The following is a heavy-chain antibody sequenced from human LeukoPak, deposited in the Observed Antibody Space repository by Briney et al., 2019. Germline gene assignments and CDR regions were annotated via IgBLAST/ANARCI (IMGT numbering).Heavy chain of an antibody. CDR2: TSYDGSNE. D-gene: IGHD6-13*01. Sequence: GGSLRLSCAASGFTFSSYAMHWVRQAPGKGLEWVAVTSYDGSNEYYADSVKDRFTISRDNSKNTLYLQMNSLRAEDTAVYYCARVGIAAAGTAFDIWGQGTMVTVSS. J-gene: IGHJ3*02. V-gene: IGHV3-30*04. CDR1: GFTFSSYA. CDR3: ARVGIAAAGTAFDI.